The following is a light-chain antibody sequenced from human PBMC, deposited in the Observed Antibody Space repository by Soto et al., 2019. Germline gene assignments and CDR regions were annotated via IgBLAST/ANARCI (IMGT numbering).Light chain of an antibody. Sequence: SALTQPASVSGSPGQSITISCTGTSSDVGGYNYVSWYQQHPGKAPKLMIYEVRNRPSGVSNRFSGSKSGNTASLTISGLQAEDEADYYCSSYTSSRTWVFGGGTKLTVL. J-gene: IGLJ3*02. CDR1: SSDVGGYNY. CDR2: EVR. CDR3: SSYTSSRTWV. V-gene: IGLV2-14*01.